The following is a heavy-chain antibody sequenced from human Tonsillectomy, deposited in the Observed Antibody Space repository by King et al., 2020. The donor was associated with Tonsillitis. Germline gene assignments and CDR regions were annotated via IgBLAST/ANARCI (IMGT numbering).Heavy chain of an antibody. V-gene: IGHV1-46*01. CDR1: GYTFTTYY. D-gene: IGHD1-26*01. Sequence: VQLVQSGAEVKKPGASVKVSCKASGYTFTTYYMHWVRQAPGQGLEWMGIINPSGGSTSYAQKFQGSVTMTRDTSTSTVYMELSSLRSEDTAVYYCADSSARVGASATGGMDVWGQGTTVTVSS. J-gene: IGHJ6*02. CDR3: ADSSARVGASATGGMDV. CDR2: INPSGGST.